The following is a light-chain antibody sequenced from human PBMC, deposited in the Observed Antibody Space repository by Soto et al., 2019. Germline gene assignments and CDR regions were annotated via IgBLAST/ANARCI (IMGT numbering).Light chain of an antibody. J-gene: IGLJ1*01. V-gene: IGLV1-51*01. Sequence: QSVLTQPPSVSAAPGQKVTISCSGSSSNIGNNYVSWYQQLPGAAPKLLIYDNDERPSGIPDRFSGSKSGTSATLGITGLQTGEEADYYCGAWDGSLSAVVFGAGTKVTVL. CDR3: GAWDGSLSAVV. CDR1: SSNIGNNY. CDR2: DND.